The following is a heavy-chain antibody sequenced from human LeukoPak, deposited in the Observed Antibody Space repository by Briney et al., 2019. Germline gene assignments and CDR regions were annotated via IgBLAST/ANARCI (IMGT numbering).Heavy chain of an antibody. V-gene: IGHV3-23*01. CDR1: GFTFSSYA. D-gene: IGHD6-13*01. CDR3: AHISSSWPDY. Sequence: PGGSLRLSCAASGFTFSSYAMSGVRQAPGKGLEWVSAISGSGRSTYYADSVKGRSTISRDNPKNTLYLQRNSLRAEDTAVYYCAHISSSWPDYWGQGTLVTVSS. J-gene: IGHJ4*02. CDR2: ISGSGRST.